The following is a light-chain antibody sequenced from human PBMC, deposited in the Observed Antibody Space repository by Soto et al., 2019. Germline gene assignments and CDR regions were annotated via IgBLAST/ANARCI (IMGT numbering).Light chain of an antibody. J-gene: IGLJ1*01. CDR1: SSDIGNYNY. Sequence: QASRTQPASLSGSPGQSITISCTGTSSDIGNYNYVSWYQQHPGKAPKLMISEVSNRPSGVSNRFSGSKSGNTASLTISGLQAEDEADYYCSSYTSTSSYVFGGGTKVTVL. V-gene: IGLV2-14*01. CDR3: SSYTSTSSYV. CDR2: EVS.